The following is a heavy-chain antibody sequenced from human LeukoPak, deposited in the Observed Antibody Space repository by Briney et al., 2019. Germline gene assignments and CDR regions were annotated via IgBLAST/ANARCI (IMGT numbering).Heavy chain of an antibody. CDR1: GGSINYYY. J-gene: IGHJ4*02. V-gene: IGHV4-59*01. CDR3: ARDYGDY. D-gene: IGHD4-17*01. Sequence: PSETLSLTCTVSGGSINYYYWMWIRQPPGKGLEWIGYIYYSGGTHYNPSLKSRVTMLVDTSKNQFSLKLTAVTAADTAVYYCARDYGDYWGQGTLVTVSS. CDR2: IYYSGGT.